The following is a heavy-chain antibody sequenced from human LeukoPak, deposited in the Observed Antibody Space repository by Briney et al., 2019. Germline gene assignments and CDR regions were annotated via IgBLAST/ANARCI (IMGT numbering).Heavy chain of an antibody. CDR1: GFTFSSYA. V-gene: IGHV3-30-3*01. D-gene: IGHD6-6*01. Sequence: PGGSLRLSRAASGFTFSSYAMHWVRQAPGKGLEWVALISYNENIKYHAASVKGRFTISRDTSKNTLYLQMNSLRAEDTAVYYCAIAARPYWGQGTLVTDSS. CDR2: ISYNENIK. CDR3: AIAARPY. J-gene: IGHJ4*02.